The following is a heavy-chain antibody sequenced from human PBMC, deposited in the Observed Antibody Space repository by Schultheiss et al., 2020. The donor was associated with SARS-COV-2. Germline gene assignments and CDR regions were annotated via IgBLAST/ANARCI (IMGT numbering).Heavy chain of an antibody. CDR1: GFTFSSYE. CDR3: ARVPTYSNYVGHHDY. Sequence: GESLKISCAASGFTFSSYEMNWVRQAPGKGLEWVSAISGSGGSTYYADSVKGRFTISRDNSKNTLYLQMNSLRVEDTAVYYCARVPTYSNYVGHHDYWGQGTLVTVSS. D-gene: IGHD4-11*01. CDR2: ISGSGGST. J-gene: IGHJ4*02. V-gene: IGHV3-23*01.